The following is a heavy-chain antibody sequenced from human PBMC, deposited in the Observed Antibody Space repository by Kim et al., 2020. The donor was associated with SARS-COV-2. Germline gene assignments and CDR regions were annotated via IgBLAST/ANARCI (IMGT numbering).Heavy chain of an antibody. CDR3: ARPRSGYYSWFDP. CDR1: GGTFSSYA. D-gene: IGHD3-22*01. V-gene: IGHV1-69*13. J-gene: IGHJ5*02. Sequence: SVKVSCKASGGTFSSYAISWVRQAPGQGLEWMGGIIPIFGTANYAQKFQGRVTITADESTSTAYMELSSLRSEDTAVYYCARPRSGYYSWFDPWGQGTLVTVSS. CDR2: IIPIFGTA.